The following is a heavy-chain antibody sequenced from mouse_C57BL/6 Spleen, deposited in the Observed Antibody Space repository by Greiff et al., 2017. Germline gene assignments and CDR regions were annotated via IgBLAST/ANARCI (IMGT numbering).Heavy chain of an antibody. Sequence: VQLQQPGAELVKPGASVKMSCKASGYTFTSYWITWVKQRPGQGLEWIGDICPGSGSTNYNEKFKSKATLTVDTSSSTAYMQLSSLTSEASAVYYCARSGYDRVDYWGQGTTLTVSS. V-gene: IGHV1-55*01. J-gene: IGHJ2*01. CDR2: ICPGSGST. CDR1: GYTFTSYW. CDR3: ARSGYDRVDY. D-gene: IGHD2-2*01.